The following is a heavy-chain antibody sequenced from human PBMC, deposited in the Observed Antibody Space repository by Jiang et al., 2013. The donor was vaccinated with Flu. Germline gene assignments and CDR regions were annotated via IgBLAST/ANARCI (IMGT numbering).Heavy chain of an antibody. J-gene: IGHJ3*02. CDR1: GFSLSTSGMC. D-gene: IGHD5-12*01. V-gene: IGHV2-70*11. CDR2: IDWDDDK. CDR3: ARIRDIVATRGAFDI. Sequence: KPTQTLTLTCTFSGFSLSTSGMCVSWIRQPPGKALEWLARIDWDDDKYYSTSLKTRLTISKDTSKNQVVLTMTNMDPVDTATYYCARIRDIVATRGAFDIWGPRDNGHRSLQ.